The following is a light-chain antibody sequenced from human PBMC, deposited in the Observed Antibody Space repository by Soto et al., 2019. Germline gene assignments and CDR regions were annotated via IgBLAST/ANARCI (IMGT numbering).Light chain of an antibody. V-gene: IGKV3-15*01. Sequence: EIVMTQSPATLSVFPGERATVSCRASQTVSSNLAWYQQKPGQAPRLLIHGASTRATGVPARFSGSGSGTEFTLTISSLQSEDFAVYYCQQYHKWPPQYTFGQGTKLQIK. CDR3: QQYHKWPPQYT. J-gene: IGKJ2*01. CDR1: QTVSSN. CDR2: GAS.